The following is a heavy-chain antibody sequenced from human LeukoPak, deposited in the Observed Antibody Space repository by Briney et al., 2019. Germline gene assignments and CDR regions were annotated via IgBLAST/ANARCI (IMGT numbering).Heavy chain of an antibody. CDR3: ARHRLSSRDPDYHSDIDV. D-gene: IGHD2/OR15-2a*01. V-gene: IGHV4-39*01. CDR1: GDSITNSPYY. Sequence: PSETLSLTCSVSGDSITNSPYYWGWIRQPPGRSLEWIAVAPHSGTSYYNPSLKSRVTISVDTSKNEFSLKVNSVTATDTGLYYCARHRLSSRDPDYHSDIDVWGRGTTVTVSS. CDR2: APHSGTS. J-gene: IGHJ6*03.